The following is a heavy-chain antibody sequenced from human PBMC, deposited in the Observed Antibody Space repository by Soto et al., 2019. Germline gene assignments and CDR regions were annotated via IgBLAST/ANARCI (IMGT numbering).Heavy chain of an antibody. CDR3: AGDTGFITGSTRWDNWFGP. J-gene: IGHJ5*02. D-gene: IGHD1-7*01. V-gene: IGHV3-48*02. CDR2: VSGSSSTI. Sequence: EVQLVESGGGLVQPAGSLRLSCAASGFTFSSNSMKWVRQAPGKGREWVSYVSGSSSTIYYADSVKGRFTISRDNAKNTLNLQMNSRRDEDTAGAYCAGDTGFITGSTRWDNWFGPWGQGSLGTVAS. CDR1: GFTFSSNS.